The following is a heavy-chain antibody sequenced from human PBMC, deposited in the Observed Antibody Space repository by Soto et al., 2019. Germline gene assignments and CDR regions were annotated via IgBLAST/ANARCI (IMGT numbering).Heavy chain of an antibody. CDR3: ACRLREDAYNCYA. Sequence: SVKFSCKSSGVTFCSYAISWVRQAPGQGLEWMGGNIPIFGTANYAQKFQVRVTITADEATSTAYMVLSGLRFDDTAVHYCACRLREDAYNCYAWGQRQLVTVSA. CDR2: NIPIFGTA. CDR1: GVTFCSYA. V-gene: IGHV1-69*13. D-gene: IGHD5-12*01. J-gene: IGHJ5*02.